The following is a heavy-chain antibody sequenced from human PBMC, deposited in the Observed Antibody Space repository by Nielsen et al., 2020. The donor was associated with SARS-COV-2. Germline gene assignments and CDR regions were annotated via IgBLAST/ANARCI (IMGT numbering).Heavy chain of an antibody. CDR3: AREADSPDAFDI. J-gene: IGHJ3*02. CDR2: INPNSGGT. Sequence: WVRQAPGQGLEWMGRINPNSGGTNYAQKFQGSVTMTSDTSISTAYMELSRLRSDDTVIYYCAREADSPDAFDIWGQGTMVTVSS. V-gene: IGHV1-2*05.